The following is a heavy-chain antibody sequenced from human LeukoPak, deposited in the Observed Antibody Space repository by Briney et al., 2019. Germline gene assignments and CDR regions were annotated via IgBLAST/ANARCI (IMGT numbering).Heavy chain of an antibody. J-gene: IGHJ4*02. CDR1: GGSISSGGYY. D-gene: IGHD6-19*01. Sequence: SETLSLTCTVSGGSISSGGYYWSWIRQPPGKGLEWIGYIYHSGSTYYNPSLKSRVTISVDTSKNQLSLKLSSVIAADTAVYYCARASSGWYGLFDYWGQGSLVTVSS. CDR2: IYHSGST. CDR3: ARASSGWYGLFDY. V-gene: IGHV4-30-2*01.